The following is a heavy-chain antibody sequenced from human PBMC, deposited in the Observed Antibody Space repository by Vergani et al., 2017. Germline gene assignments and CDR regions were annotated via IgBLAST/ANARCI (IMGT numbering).Heavy chain of an antibody. D-gene: IGHD3-10*01. Sequence: QVQLAESGGGRVQPGRSLRLSCAASGFSFSSHAIHCVRQAPGKGLEWVAVISNDGSKKYYADSVKGRFTISRDNSKNTLDLQMNSLRTQDTAVYYCAIAGSVTSGSLQYNFYMDVWGKGTTVTVS. CDR3: AIAGSVTSGSLQYNFYMDV. CDR2: ISNDGSKK. V-gene: IGHV3-30*03. J-gene: IGHJ6*03. CDR1: GFSFSSHA.